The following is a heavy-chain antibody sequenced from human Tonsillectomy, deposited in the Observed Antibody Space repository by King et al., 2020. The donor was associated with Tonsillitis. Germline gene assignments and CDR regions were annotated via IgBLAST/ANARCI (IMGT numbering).Heavy chain of an antibody. D-gene: IGHD1-14*01. J-gene: IGHJ2*01. CDR1: GGSFSGYY. CDR3: ARGRTVWYFDL. CDR2: INHSGGT. Sequence: VQLQQWGAGLLKPSETLSLSCAVYGGSFSGYYWNWIRQRPGKGLEWIGKINHSGGTNYNPSLKSRVTVSVDTSKNQLSLSLTSVTAADTAVYYCARGRTVWYFDLWGRGTLVTVSS. V-gene: IGHV4-34*01.